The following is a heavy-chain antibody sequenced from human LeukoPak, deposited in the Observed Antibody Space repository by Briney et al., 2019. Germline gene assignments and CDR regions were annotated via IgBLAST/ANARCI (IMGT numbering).Heavy chain of an antibody. CDR3: KSGGAAPGRFDY. D-gene: IGHD6-13*01. Sequence: GGSLSLSCAASGFTFTSYWMSWMRQAPGKGLQWVANIKHDGSEQYYVDSVKGRFTISRDNAKNSLYLQMNSLGVEDTAVYYCKSGGAAPGRFDYWGQGALVTVSS. J-gene: IGHJ4*02. CDR1: GFTFTSYW. V-gene: IGHV3-7*01. CDR2: IKHDGSEQ.